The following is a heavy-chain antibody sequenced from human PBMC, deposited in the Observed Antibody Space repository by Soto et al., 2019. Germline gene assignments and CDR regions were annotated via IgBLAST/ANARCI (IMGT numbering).Heavy chain of an antibody. CDR2: IRGSGGTT. Sequence: EVQLLESGGGFVQPGGSLRLSCAASGFSFSSYAMSWVRQAPGNGLEWVSAIRGSGGTTYYADYVKGRFTISRDNSKNTLYLQMNSLRAEDTAVYYCAKDTYFDFWSGRYYFDYWGQGTLVTVSS. D-gene: IGHD3-3*01. V-gene: IGHV3-23*01. CDR3: AKDTYFDFWSGRYYFDY. CDR1: GFSFSSYA. J-gene: IGHJ4*02.